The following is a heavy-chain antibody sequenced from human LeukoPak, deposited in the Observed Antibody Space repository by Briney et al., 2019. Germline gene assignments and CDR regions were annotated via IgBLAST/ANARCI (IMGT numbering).Heavy chain of an antibody. CDR1: GFTFSSYE. CDR3: AKGITFGGVIAKYYFDY. J-gene: IGHJ4*02. Sequence: GGSLRLSCAASGFTFSSYEMNWVRQAPGKGLEWVSYISSSGSTIYYADSVKGRFTISRDNSKNTLYLQMNSLRAEDTAVYYCAKGITFGGVIAKYYFDYWGQGTLVTVSS. D-gene: IGHD3-16*02. V-gene: IGHV3-48*03. CDR2: ISSSGSTI.